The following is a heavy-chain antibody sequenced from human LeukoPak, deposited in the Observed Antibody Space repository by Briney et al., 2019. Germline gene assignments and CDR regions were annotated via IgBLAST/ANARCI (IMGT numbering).Heavy chain of an antibody. V-gene: IGHV4-4*02. CDR3: ARKTYTSGLFDY. CDR2: IYHSGST. J-gene: IGHJ4*02. D-gene: IGHD5-18*01. Sequence: SETLSLTCAVSGGSISSSHWWSWVRQPPGKGLEWIEEIYHSGSTNYNPSLKSRVTISVDKSKNQFSLKMTSVTAADTAVYFCARKTYTSGLFDYWGQGTQVTVSS. CDR1: GGSISSSHW.